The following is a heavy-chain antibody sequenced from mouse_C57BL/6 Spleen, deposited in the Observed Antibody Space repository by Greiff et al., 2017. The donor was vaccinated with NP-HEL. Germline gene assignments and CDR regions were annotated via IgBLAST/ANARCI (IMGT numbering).Heavy chain of an antibody. D-gene: IGHD2-2*01. Sequence: VAELVRPGAPVKLSCTAPGFNLKHTYMYWVKQRPEQGLLWFGRIEPVNGNIKYALKFQGNATITADTTSPTPYLQLSILTSDDTALSYCASYGSYAMDYWGQGTSVTVSS. CDR3: ASYGSYAMDY. CDR2: IEPVNGNI. V-gene: IGHV14-3*01. J-gene: IGHJ4*01. CDR1: GFNLKHTY.